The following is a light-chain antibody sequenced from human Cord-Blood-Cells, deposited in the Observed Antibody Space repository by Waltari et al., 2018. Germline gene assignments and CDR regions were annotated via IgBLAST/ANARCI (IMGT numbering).Light chain of an antibody. CDR1: KLGDKY. CDR2: HDS. CDR3: QAWDSSTAV. J-gene: IGLJ3*02. Sequence: SYELTHPPSVSVSPGQTASITCPGDKLGDKYACWYQQKPGQTPVLVIYHDSKRPSGIPERFSGSNSGNTATLTISGTQAMDEADYYCQAWDSSTAVFGGGTKLTVL. V-gene: IGLV3-1*01.